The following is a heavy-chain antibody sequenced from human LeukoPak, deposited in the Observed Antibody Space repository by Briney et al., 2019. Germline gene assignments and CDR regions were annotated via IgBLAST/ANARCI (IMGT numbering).Heavy chain of an antibody. CDR3: ARGWDSITMVRGVKPIFYYGMDV. CDR2: INPNSGGA. CDR1: GYTFTGYY. V-gene: IGHV1-2*02. Sequence: ASVKVSCKTSGYTFTGYYTQWVRQAPGQGLEWMGWINPNSGGASYVQKFQGRVTMTSDTSISTAYMELSSLRSDDTAVYYCARGWDSITMVRGVKPIFYYGMDVWGQGTTVTVSS. J-gene: IGHJ6*02. D-gene: IGHD3-10*01.